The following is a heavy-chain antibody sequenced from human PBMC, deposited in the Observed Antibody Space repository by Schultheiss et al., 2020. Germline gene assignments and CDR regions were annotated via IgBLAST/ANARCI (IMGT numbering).Heavy chain of an antibody. CDR1: GGSISSYY. J-gene: IGHJ6*03. Sequence: SETLSLTCTVSGGSISSYYWGWIRQPPGKGLEWIGSIYYSGSTYYNPSLKSRVTISVDTSKHQFSLKLSSVTAADTAVYYCARTFWSGYFHYYYYMDVWGKGTTVTVSS. CDR2: IYYSGST. V-gene: IGHV4-39*07. CDR3: ARTFWSGYFHYYYYMDV. D-gene: IGHD3-3*01.